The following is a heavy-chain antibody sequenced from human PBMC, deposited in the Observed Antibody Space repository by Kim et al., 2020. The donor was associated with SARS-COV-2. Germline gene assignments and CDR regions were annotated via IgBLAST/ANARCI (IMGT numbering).Heavy chain of an antibody. Sequence: GGSLRLSCAASGFTVSSNYMSWVRQAPGKGLEWVSVIYSGGSTYYADSVKGRFTISRDNSKNTLYLQMNSLRAEDTAVYYCARAHILHKLLEYWFDPWGQGTLVTVSS. V-gene: IGHV3-53*01. CDR3: ARAHILHKLLEYWFDP. CDR1: GFTVSSNY. J-gene: IGHJ5*02. CDR2: IYSGGST. D-gene: IGHD3-10*01.